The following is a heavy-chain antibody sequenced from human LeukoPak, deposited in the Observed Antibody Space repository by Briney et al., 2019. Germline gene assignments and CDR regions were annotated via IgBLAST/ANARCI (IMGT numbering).Heavy chain of an antibody. Sequence: SETLSLTCTVSGYSISSGYYWGWIRQPPGKGLEWIGSIYHSGSTNYNPSLKSRVTISVDTSKNQFSLKLSSVTAADTAVYYCARGRVRFLEWLYPYYFDYWGQGTLVTVSS. D-gene: IGHD3-3*01. V-gene: IGHV4-38-2*02. CDR2: IYHSGST. J-gene: IGHJ4*02. CDR1: GYSISSGYY. CDR3: ARGRVRFLEWLYPYYFDY.